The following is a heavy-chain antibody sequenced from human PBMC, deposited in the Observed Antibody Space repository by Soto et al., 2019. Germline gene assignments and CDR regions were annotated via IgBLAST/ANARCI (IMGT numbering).Heavy chain of an antibody. J-gene: IGHJ1*01. V-gene: IGHV4-39*01. Sequence: QLQLQESGPGLVKPSETLSLTCTVSGGSISSSSYYWGWIRQPPGQGLEWIGSMYYRGSTSYNPSLKSRVPIPVDTSKNPFSLKLSSVTAADTAVYYCARHPRDEYFQHWAQGTLVTVSS. CDR1: GGSISSSSYY. CDR2: MYYRGST. CDR3: ARHPRDEYFQH.